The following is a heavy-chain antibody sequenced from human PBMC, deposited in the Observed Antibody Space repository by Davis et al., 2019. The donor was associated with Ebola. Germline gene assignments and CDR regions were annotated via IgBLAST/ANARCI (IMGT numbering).Heavy chain of an antibody. J-gene: IGHJ4*02. Sequence: AASVKVSCKASGYTFTSYAMNWVRQAPGQGLEWMGWINTNTGNPTYAQGFTGRFVFSLDTSVSTAYLQISSLKAEDTAVYYCARGGRYLTGYYNQFGYWGQGTLVTVSS. CDR2: INTNTGNP. CDR3: ARGGRYLTGYYNQFGY. CDR1: GYTFTSYA. V-gene: IGHV7-4-1*02. D-gene: IGHD3-9*01.